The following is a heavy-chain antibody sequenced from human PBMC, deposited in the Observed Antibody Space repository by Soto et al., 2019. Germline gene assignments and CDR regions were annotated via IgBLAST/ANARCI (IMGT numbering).Heavy chain of an antibody. CDR2: IFSSGST. J-gene: IGHJ4*02. Sequence: SETLSLTCTVSGGSINTSYWSWVRQPAGKGLEWIGRIFSSGSTSFNPSLESRVAMSVDTSKNHFSLNLSSVTAADMAVYYCAREGSYSAYNFAHGIQLWSFDFWGKGALVT. V-gene: IGHV4-4*07. CDR3: AREGSYSAYNFAHGIQLWSFDF. CDR1: GGSINTSY. D-gene: IGHD5-12*01.